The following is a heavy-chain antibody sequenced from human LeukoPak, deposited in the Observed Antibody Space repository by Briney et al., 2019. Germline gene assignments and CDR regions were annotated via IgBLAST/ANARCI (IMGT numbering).Heavy chain of an antibody. CDR1: GFRFSGYW. Sequence: GGSLRLSCAASGFRFSGYWMHWVRQAPGKGLVWVSHIDSEGSSTNYADSVKGRLTISRDNAKNTLYLQMNSLRAEDTAVYYCARALRLAVNLGYWGQGTLVTVSS. CDR2: IDSEGSST. J-gene: IGHJ4*01. D-gene: IGHD6-19*01. CDR3: ARALRLAVNLGY. V-gene: IGHV3-74*01.